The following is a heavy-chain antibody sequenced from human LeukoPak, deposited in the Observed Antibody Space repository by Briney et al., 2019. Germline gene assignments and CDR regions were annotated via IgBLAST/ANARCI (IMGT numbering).Heavy chain of an antibody. V-gene: IGHV3-23*01. CDR2: ISGSGGST. CDR1: GFTFSSYA. Sequence: GGSLRLSCAASGFTFSSYAMSWVRQAPGKGLEWVSAISGSGGSTYYADSVKGRFTISRDNSKNTLYLQMNSLRAEDTAVYYRARRITIFNYFDYWGQGTLVTVSS. J-gene: IGHJ4*02. CDR3: ARRITIFNYFDY. D-gene: IGHD3-3*01.